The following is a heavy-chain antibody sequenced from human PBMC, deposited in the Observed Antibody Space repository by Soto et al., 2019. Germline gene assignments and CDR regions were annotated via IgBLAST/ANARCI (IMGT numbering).Heavy chain of an antibody. CDR3: ASSLLWFGELLSPPDY. Sequence: TLSLTCTVSGGSISSGGYYWSWIRQHPGKGLEWIGYIYYSGSTYYNPSLKSRGTISVDTSKNQFSLKLSSVTAADTAVYYCASSLLWFGELLSPPDYWGQGTLVTVSS. CDR1: GGSISSGGYY. V-gene: IGHV4-31*03. D-gene: IGHD3-10*01. J-gene: IGHJ4*02. CDR2: IYYSGST.